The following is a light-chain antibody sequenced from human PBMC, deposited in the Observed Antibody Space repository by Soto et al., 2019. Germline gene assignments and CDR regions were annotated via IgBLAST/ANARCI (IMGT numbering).Light chain of an antibody. CDR3: QHTRTTPRT. CDR1: QGISTF. CDR2: GAS. J-gene: IGKJ1*01. V-gene: IGKV1-39*01. Sequence: DIQMTQSPSSLFASVGDRVTITCRASQGISTFLHWYQQRPGKAPSLIIYGASNLQSGVPSRFSGRGSGPEFSLPISTLQPEDVATYYCQHTRTTPRTFGQGTKVEIK.